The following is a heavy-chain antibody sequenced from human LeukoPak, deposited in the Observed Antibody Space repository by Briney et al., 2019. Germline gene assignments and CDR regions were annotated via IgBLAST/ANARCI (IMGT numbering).Heavy chain of an antibody. Sequence: PSQTLSLTCTVSGGSISSGDYYWSWIRQPPGKGLEWIGYIYYSGSTYYNPSLKSRVTISVDTSKNQFSLKLSSVTAADTAVHYCARVVWGIAAAGYYFDYWGQGTLVTVSS. D-gene: IGHD6-13*01. CDR1: GGSISSGDYY. V-gene: IGHV4-30-4*08. J-gene: IGHJ4*02. CDR2: IYYSGST. CDR3: ARVVWGIAAAGYYFDY.